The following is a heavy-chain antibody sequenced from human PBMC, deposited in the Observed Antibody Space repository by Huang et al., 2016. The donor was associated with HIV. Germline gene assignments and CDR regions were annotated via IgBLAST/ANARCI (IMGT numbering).Heavy chain of an antibody. CDR3: AKRGGAWGSPYAFDL. J-gene: IGHJ3*01. Sequence: QVQLVQSGAEVRKPGSSVKVSCRASGGSFNNFGINWVRQAPGQGLEGMGGIIPRFGTRNDAQRFQGRVTITADETTGVVYMELSSLRSDDTAVYFCAKRGGAWGSPYAFDLWGPGTMVTVSS. CDR1: GGSFNNFG. CDR2: IIPRFGTR. V-gene: IGHV1-69*13. D-gene: IGHD3-16*01.